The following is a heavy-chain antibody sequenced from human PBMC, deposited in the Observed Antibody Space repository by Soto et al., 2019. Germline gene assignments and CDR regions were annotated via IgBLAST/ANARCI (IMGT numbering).Heavy chain of an antibody. CDR2: IYSSGST. V-gene: IGHV4-4*07. D-gene: IGHD3-3*01. CDR1: GGTLSGYY. Sequence: PSETLSLTCTVTGGTLSGYYWTWIRQSAGGGLEWIGRIYSSGSTNYNPSLKSRVTISLDTSMSHFSLRLRSVSAADTAVYYCARGQRFSDWFDPWGQGTLVTVPS. J-gene: IGHJ5*02. CDR3: ARGQRFSDWFDP.